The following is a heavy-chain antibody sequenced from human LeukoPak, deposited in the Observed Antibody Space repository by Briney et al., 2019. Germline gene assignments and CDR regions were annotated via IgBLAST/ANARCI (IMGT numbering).Heavy chain of an antibody. CDR1: GGSISSNTYY. CDR2: IYYSGST. V-gene: IGHV4-39*01. D-gene: IGHD3-22*01. Sequence: PSETLSLTCTVSGGSISSNTYYWGWIRPPPARGLEWFGNIYYSGSTSYNPSFKSRVTISVDTSKNQFSLKLSSVTAADTAVYYCARHVRYYYDSSGYLDYWGQGTLVTVSS. CDR3: ARHVRYYYDSSGYLDY. J-gene: IGHJ4*02.